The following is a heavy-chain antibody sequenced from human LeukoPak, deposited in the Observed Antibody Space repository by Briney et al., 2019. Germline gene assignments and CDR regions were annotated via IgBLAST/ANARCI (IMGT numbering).Heavy chain of an antibody. CDR2: IFGSGGSP. D-gene: IGHD6-19*01. V-gene: IGHV3-23*01. Sequence: GGSLRLSCEASGFTFASHAMYWVRQAPGKGLEWVAGIFGSGGSPHYADSVKGRFTISRDNPRNTVYLQINSLRDEDTAVYYCGKTTVGYGSGQKPAWPVDYWGQGTLVTVSS. CDR3: GKTTVGYGSGQKPAWPVDY. J-gene: IGHJ4*02. CDR1: GFTFASHA.